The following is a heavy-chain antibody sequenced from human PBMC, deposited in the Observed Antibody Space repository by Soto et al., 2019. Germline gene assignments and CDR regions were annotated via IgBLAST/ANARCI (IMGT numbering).Heavy chain of an antibody. CDR1: GFTFGDYA. D-gene: IGHD5-18*01. CDR2: IRSKAYGGTT. Sequence: GGSLRLSCTASGFTFGDYAMSWFRQAPGKGLEWVGFIRSKAYGGTTEYAASVKGRFTISRDDSKSIAYLQMNSLKTEDTAVYYCTRDRERIQLWLTWIYYYYGMDVWGQGTTVTVSS. CDR3: TRDRERIQLWLTWIYYYYGMDV. V-gene: IGHV3-49*03. J-gene: IGHJ6*02.